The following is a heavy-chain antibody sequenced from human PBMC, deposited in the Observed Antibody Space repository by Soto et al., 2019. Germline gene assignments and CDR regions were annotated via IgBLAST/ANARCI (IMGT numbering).Heavy chain of an antibody. V-gene: IGHV4-38-2*02. CDR3: ARDAFYGDYGLD. J-gene: IGHJ4*02. D-gene: IGHD4-17*01. CDR1: GYSISSGYY. Sequence: SETLSLTCAVSGYSISSGYYWGWIRQPPGKGLEWIGSIYHSGSTSYNPSLKSRVTISVDTSKNQSSLKLSSVTAADTAVYYCARDAFYGDYGLDWGQGTLVTVSS. CDR2: IYHSGST.